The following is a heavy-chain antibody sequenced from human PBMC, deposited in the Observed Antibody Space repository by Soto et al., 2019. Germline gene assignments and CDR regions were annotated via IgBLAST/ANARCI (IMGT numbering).Heavy chain of an antibody. CDR2: INHSGST. V-gene: IGHV4-34*01. D-gene: IGHD3-3*01. CDR1: GGSFSGYY. J-gene: IGHJ4*02. Sequence: PSDTLSLTCAVYGGSFSGYYWSWIRQPPGKGLEWIGEINHSGSTNYNPSLKSRVTISVDTSKNQFSLKLSSVTAADTAVYYCARGPQYYDFWSGYYTYYFDYWGQGTLVTVSS. CDR3: ARGPQYYDFWSGYYTYYFDY.